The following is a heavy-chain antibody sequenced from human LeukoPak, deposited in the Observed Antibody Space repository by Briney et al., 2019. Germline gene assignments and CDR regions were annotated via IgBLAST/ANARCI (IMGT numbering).Heavy chain of an antibody. J-gene: IGHJ4*02. D-gene: IGHD1-26*01. CDR1: GFTFSSYG. CDR2: IWYDGSNK. Sequence: PGRSLRLSCAASGFTFSSYGMHWVRQAPGKGLEWVAVIWYDGSNKYYADSAKGRFTISRDNSKNTLYLQMNSLRAEDTAVYYCAREGVGSYYSFDYWGQGTLVTVSS. CDR3: AREGVGSYYSFDY. V-gene: IGHV3-33*01.